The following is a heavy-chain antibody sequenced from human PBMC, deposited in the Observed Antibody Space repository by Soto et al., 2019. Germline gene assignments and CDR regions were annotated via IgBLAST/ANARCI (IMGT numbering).Heavy chain of an antibody. J-gene: IGHJ4*02. Sequence: GGSLRLSCAASGFTFGGSGMHWVRQAPGKGLEWLAVLLSDGYNKLYADSVRGRFSISRDASKNTLYLQMNSLKIEDTAVYYCARGHRSSGKIFDSWGQGTLVTVSS. D-gene: IGHD3-22*01. CDR1: GFTFGGSG. V-gene: IGHV3-30*03. CDR3: ARGHRSSGKIFDS. CDR2: LLSDGYNK.